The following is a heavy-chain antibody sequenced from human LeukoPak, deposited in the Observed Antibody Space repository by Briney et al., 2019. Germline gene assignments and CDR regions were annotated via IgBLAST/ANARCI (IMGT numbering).Heavy chain of an antibody. CDR2: IYYSGST. J-gene: IGHJ4*02. D-gene: IGHD3-10*01. Sequence: PSETLSLTCTVSGGSISSSSYYWGWIRQPPGKGLEGIGSIYYSGSTYYNPSLKSRVTISVDTSKNQFSLKLSAVTAADTAVYYCARQNVLLWFGEGWGQGTLVTVSS. CDR3: ARQNVLLWFGEG. V-gene: IGHV4-39*01. CDR1: GGSISSSSYY.